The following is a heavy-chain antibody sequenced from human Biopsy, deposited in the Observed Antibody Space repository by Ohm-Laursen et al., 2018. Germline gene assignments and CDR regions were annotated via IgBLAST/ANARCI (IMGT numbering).Heavy chain of an antibody. CDR1: GFTFENYA. D-gene: IGHD6-19*01. V-gene: IGHV3-9*01. J-gene: IGHJ4*02. CDR2: ISWNSGSV. Sequence: RSLRLSCSASGFTFENYAMYWVRQAPGKGLEWVSGISWNSGSVVYADSVKGRFTISRDNAKNSLYLQMHSLRAEDTAFYYCAKASGYSSGWPIDYWGQGNLVTVSS. CDR3: AKASGYSSGWPIDY.